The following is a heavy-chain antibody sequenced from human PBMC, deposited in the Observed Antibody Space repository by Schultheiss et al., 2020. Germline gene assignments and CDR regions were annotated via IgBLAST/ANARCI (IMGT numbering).Heavy chain of an antibody. D-gene: IGHD2-15*01. J-gene: IGHJ4*02. V-gene: IGHV4-59*08. CDR1: GGSISSYY. CDR3: ARLHCSGGSCYGTYYFDY. Sequence: SETLSLTGTVSGGSISSYYWSWIRQPPGKGLEWIGYIYYSGSTNYNPSLKSRVTISVDTSKNQFSLKLSSVTAADTAVYYCARLHCSGGSCYGTYYFDYWAQGTLVTVSS. CDR2: IYYSGST.